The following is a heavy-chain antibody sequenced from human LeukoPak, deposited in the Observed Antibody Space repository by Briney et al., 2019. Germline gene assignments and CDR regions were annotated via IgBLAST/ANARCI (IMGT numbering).Heavy chain of an antibody. V-gene: IGHV4-39*01. D-gene: IGHD4-17*01. CDR3: ARNGTVTVSGTKFNYFDY. J-gene: IGHJ4*02. CDR2: IYHSGST. Sequence: SETLSLTCTVSGDSISSSIYYWGWIRQPPGKGLEWIGSIYHSGSTHYNPSLKSRLTIFVDTSKNQFSLKVNSVTAADTAVYYCARNGTVTVSGTKFNYFDYWGQGTLVTVSS. CDR1: GDSISSSIYY.